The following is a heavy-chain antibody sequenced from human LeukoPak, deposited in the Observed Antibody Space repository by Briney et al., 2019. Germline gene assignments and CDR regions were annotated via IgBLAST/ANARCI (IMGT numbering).Heavy chain of an antibody. J-gene: IGHJ4*02. CDR2: ISGSGDVT. CDR1: GFSFSSYA. D-gene: IGHD2-8*02. V-gene: IGHV3-23*01. Sequence: GGSLRLSCAASGFSFSSYALIWVRQAPGKGLEWVSGISGSGDVTYYADSVGGRLTISRDNAKNTLYLQMNSLIVEDTAIYYCTKGATLVPQGDFEYWGQGTLVTVSS. CDR3: TKGATLVPQGDFEY.